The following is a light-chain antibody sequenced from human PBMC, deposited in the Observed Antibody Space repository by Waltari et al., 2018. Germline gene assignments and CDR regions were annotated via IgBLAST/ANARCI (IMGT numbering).Light chain of an antibody. Sequence: DIVMTQSPLSLPVTPGEPASISCRSSQSLLQSNGNNYLDWYLQKTGQSPQLLIYLGSNRASWVPDRFSGSGSGTDFTLKISRVEAEDVGVYYCMQALQTPLTFGGGTKVEIK. J-gene: IGKJ4*01. V-gene: IGKV2-28*01. CDR2: LGS. CDR1: QSLLQSNGNNY. CDR3: MQALQTPLT.